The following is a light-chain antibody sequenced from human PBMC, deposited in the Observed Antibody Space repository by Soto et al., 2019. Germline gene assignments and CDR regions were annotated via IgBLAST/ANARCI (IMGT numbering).Light chain of an antibody. Sequence: DLQMTQSPSTLSASVGDRVTITCRASQSISTWLAWYQQKPGKAPKLLIYKASSLESGVPSRFSGSGSGTEFTLPISSLQPDDFATYYCQQYNTYSKWTFGQGTKVEVK. J-gene: IGKJ1*01. V-gene: IGKV1-5*03. CDR3: QQYNTYSKWT. CDR1: QSISTW. CDR2: KAS.